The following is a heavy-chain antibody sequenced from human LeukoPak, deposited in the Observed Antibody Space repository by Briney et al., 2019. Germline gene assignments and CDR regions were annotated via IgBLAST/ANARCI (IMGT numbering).Heavy chain of an antibody. CDR1: GGSLNSHY. V-gene: IGHV4-59*11. CDR2: TSYSGNT. Sequence: SETLSLTCTVSGGSLNSHYWSWVRQPPGKGLVWIGYTSYSGNTNYNPSLKSRVTISMHTSKNQLSLKLNSVTAADTAVYYCASSGQCTNGLCRDVGYMDVWGKGTTVTVSS. D-gene: IGHD2-8*01. J-gene: IGHJ6*03. CDR3: ASSGQCTNGLCRDVGYMDV.